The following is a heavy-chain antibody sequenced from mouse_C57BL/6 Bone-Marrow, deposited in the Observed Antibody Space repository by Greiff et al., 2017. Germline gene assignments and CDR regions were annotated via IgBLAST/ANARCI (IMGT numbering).Heavy chain of an antibody. CDR2: INPYNGGT. CDR3: ARVWSLGDY. V-gene: IGHV1-19*01. D-gene: IGHD2-10*02. J-gene: IGHJ2*01. CDR1: GYTFTDYY. Sequence: VQLQQSGPVLVKPGASVKMSCKASGYTFTDYYMNWVQQSPGKSLEWIGVINPYNGGTSYTQKFKGQATLTVDKSSSTAYMELNSLTSEDSAVYYCARVWSLGDYWGQGTTLTVSS.